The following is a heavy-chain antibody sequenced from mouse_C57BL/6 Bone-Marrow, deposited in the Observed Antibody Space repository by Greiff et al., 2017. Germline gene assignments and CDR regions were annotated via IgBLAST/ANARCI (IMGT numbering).Heavy chain of an antibody. CDR1: GFTFSSYG. CDR2: ISSGGSYT. Sequence: EVQLQESGGDLVKPGGSLKLSCAASGFTFSSYGMSWVRQTPDKRLEWVATISSGGSYTYYPDSVKGRFTISRDNAKNTLYLQMSSLKSEDTAMYYCARQPTTVVAYYFDYWGQGTTLTVSS. V-gene: IGHV5-6*01. CDR3: ARQPTTVVAYYFDY. D-gene: IGHD1-1*01. J-gene: IGHJ2*01.